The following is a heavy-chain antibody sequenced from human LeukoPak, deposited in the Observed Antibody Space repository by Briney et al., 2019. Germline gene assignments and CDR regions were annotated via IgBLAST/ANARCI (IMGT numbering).Heavy chain of an antibody. J-gene: IGHJ4*02. D-gene: IGHD6-19*01. Sequence: PGGSLRLSCAASGFTVSSNYMSWVPQAPGKGLEWVSVIYSGGSTYYADSVKGRFTISRDNSKNTLYLQMNSLRAEDTAVYYCAREYREQWLVRFSYFDYWGQGTLVTVSS. V-gene: IGHV3-53*01. CDR3: AREYREQWLVRFSYFDY. CDR1: GFTVSSNY. CDR2: IYSGGST.